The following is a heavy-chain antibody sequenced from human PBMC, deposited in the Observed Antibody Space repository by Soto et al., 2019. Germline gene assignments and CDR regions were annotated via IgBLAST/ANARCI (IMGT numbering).Heavy chain of an antibody. V-gene: IGHV1-8*01. Sequence: ASVKVSCKASGYTFTSYDINWVRQATGQGLEWMGWMNPNSGNTGYAQKFQGRVTMTRNTSISTAYMELSSLRSEDTAVYYCARLPLEAQNEEYYYYYGMAVWGQGTTVTVSS. CDR3: ARLPLEAQNEEYYYYYGMAV. J-gene: IGHJ6*02. D-gene: IGHD6-6*01. CDR1: GYTFTSYD. CDR2: MNPNSGNT.